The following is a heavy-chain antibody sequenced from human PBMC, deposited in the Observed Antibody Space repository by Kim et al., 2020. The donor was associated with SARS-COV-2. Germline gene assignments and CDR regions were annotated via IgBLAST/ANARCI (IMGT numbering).Heavy chain of an antibody. V-gene: IGHV4-4*02. CDR3: AGGLGGITGTPVHY. Sequence: SETLSLTCAVSGGSISSSNWWSWVRQPPGKGLEWIGEIYHRGSTNYTPTLKSRVTISVDKSKNQFSLKLSSVTAADTAVYYCAGGLGGITGTPVHYWGQGTLVTVSA. CDR2: IYHRGST. CDR1: GGSISSSNW. J-gene: IGHJ4*02. D-gene: IGHD1-7*01.